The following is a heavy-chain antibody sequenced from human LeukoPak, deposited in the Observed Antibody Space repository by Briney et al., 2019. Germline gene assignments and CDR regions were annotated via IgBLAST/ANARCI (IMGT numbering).Heavy chain of an antibody. V-gene: IGHV3-74*01. J-gene: IGHJ4*02. D-gene: IGHD3-22*01. Sequence: GGSLRLSCAASGFTFSDYWMHWVRQAPGKGLVWVSRINSDGSSTIYADSVKGRLTISRDNAKNTVYLQMNSLRAEDTAVYYCARYFYDRGSHYRGRYFDSWGQGTLVAVSS. CDR3: ARYFYDRGSHYRGRYFDS. CDR2: INSDGSST. CDR1: GFTFSDYW.